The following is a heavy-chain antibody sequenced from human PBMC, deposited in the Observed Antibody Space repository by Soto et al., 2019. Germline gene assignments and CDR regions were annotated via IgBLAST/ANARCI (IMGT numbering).Heavy chain of an antibody. CDR1: GFTFEDYV. J-gene: IGHJ4*02. CDR3: VKDVSYGTSSSFDY. Sequence: EVDLVESGGGLIQPGWSLRLSCAASGFTFEDYVMHWVRQVPGKGLEWVAGISWNSGFIGYADSVKGRFTISRDNAKNSLFLQMNSLRPEDTALYFCVKDVSYGTSSSFDYWGQGTRVTVSS. V-gene: IGHV3-9*01. CDR2: ISWNSGFI. D-gene: IGHD2-8*01.